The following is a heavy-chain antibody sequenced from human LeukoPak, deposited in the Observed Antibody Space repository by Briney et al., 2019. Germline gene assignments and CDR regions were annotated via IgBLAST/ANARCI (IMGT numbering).Heavy chain of an antibody. V-gene: IGHV1-69*13. Sequence: SVKVSCKASGGTFSSYAISWVRQAPGQGLEWMGGIIPIFGTANYAQKFQGRVTITADESTSAAYMELSSLRPEDTAVYYCARDHYSSSWPYYYYYMDVWGKGTTVTISS. D-gene: IGHD6-13*01. CDR3: ARDHYSSSWPYYYYYMDV. J-gene: IGHJ6*03. CDR2: IIPIFGTA. CDR1: GGTFSSYA.